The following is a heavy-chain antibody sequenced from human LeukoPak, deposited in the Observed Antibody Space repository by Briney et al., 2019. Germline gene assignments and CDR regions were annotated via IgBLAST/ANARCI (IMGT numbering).Heavy chain of an antibody. D-gene: IGHD2-2*01. J-gene: IGHJ4*02. CDR2: IIPIFGTA. CDR3: ATAPPSRYCSSTSCFSYYFDY. V-gene: IGHV1-69*01. Sequence: RASVKVSCKASGGTFSSYAISWVRQAPGQGLEWMGGIIPIFGTANYAQKFQGRVTITADESTSTAYMELSSLRSEDTAVYYCATAPPSRYCSSTSCFSYYFDYWGQGTLVTVSS. CDR1: GGTFSSYA.